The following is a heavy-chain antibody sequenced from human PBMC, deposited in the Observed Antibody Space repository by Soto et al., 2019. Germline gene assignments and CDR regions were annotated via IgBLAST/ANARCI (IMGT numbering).Heavy chain of an antibody. J-gene: IGHJ4*02. V-gene: IGHV4-30-2*01. Sequence: SETLSLTCTVSGGSISSSTYSWSWIRQPPGNGLEWIGYIYHSGSTYYNPSLKSRVTISVDRSKNQFSLKLSSVTAADTAVYYCAAGGGLPRYYWGQGTLVTVSS. CDR1: GGSISSSTYS. D-gene: IGHD5-12*01. CDR2: IYHSGST. CDR3: AAGGGLPRYY.